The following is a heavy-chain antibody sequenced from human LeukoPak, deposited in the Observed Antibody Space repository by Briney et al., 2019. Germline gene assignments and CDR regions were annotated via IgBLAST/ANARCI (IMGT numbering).Heavy chain of an antibody. Sequence: GASVKVSCKASGYTFTSYGISWVRQAPGQGLEWMGWISAYSGGTNYAQKFQGRVTMTRDTSISTAYMELSRLRSDDTAVYYCARSTRATRGSVDWFDPWGQGTLVTVSS. CDR1: GYTFTSYG. CDR3: ARSTRATRGSVDWFDP. CDR2: ISAYSGGT. D-gene: IGHD3-16*01. J-gene: IGHJ5*02. V-gene: IGHV1-2*02.